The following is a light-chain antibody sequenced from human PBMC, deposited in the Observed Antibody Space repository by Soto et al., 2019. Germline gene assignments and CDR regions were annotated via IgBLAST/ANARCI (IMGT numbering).Light chain of an antibody. CDR3: QQYNTYST. J-gene: IGKJ2*01. CDR2: DAS. CDR1: QSISNW. Sequence: DIPMTQFPSTLSASVRDRVTITCRASQSISNWLAWYQQKPGKTPKLLICDASSLRSGVPSRFSGSGSGTEFTLTISSLQPDDVATYYCQQYNTYSTFGQGTKVE. V-gene: IGKV1-5*01.